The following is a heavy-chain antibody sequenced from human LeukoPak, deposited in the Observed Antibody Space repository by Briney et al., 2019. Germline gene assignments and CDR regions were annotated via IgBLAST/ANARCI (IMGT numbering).Heavy chain of an antibody. Sequence: GGSLRLSCAASGFTFSSYAMHWVGQAPGKGLEWGAVISYDGSNKYYADSVKGRFTISRDNYKNTLYLQMNSLRAEDTAVYCCARGYYGDSWGQGTLVTVSS. CDR1: GFTFSSYA. J-gene: IGHJ4*02. CDR2: ISYDGSNK. CDR3: ARGYYGDS. V-gene: IGHV3-30*04.